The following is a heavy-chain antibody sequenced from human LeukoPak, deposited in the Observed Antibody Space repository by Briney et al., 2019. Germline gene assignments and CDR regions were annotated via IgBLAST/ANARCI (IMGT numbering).Heavy chain of an antibody. V-gene: IGHV4-39*01. CDR1: GGSISSSSYY. Sequence: SETLSLTCTVSGGSISSSSYYWGWIRQPPGKGLEWIGSIYYSGSTYYNPSLKSRVTISVDTSKNQFSLKLSSVTAADTAVYYCARPLRYDAFDIWGQGTMVTVSP. CDR2: IYYSGST. D-gene: IGHD1-1*01. J-gene: IGHJ3*02. CDR3: ARPLRYDAFDI.